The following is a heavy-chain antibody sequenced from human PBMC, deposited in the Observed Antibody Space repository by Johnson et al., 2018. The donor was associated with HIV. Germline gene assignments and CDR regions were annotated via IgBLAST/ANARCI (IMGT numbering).Heavy chain of an antibody. Sequence: QVQLVESGGGLVQPGRSLRLSCAASGFTFSSYAMHWVRQAPGKGLEWVAVISYAGSNYSYADSVKGRFTISRDNSKNTLYLQMSSLRTEDTALYYCAKPVMTAIAPLDVFDIWGQGTMVTVS. D-gene: IGHD2-21*02. J-gene: IGHJ3*02. CDR3: AKPVMTAIAPLDVFDI. CDR2: ISYAGSNY. V-gene: IGHV3-30-3*02. CDR1: GFTFSSYA.